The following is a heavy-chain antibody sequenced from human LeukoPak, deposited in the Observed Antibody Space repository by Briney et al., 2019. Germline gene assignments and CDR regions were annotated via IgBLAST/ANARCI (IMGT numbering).Heavy chain of an antibody. D-gene: IGHD3-3*01. CDR2: MNPNSGNT. Sequence: ASVKVSCKASGYTFTSYDINWVRQTTGQGLVWMGWMNPNSGNTGYAQKFQGRVTITRNTSISTAYMELSSLRSEDTAVYYCARGGPTYYDFWSLKKYGHEDNWFDPWGQGTLVTVSS. CDR1: GYTFTSYD. J-gene: IGHJ5*02. V-gene: IGHV1-8*03. CDR3: ARGGPTYYDFWSLKKYGHEDNWFDP.